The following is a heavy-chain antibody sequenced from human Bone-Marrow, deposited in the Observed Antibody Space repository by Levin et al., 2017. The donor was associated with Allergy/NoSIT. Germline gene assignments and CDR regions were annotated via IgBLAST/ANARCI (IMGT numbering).Heavy chain of an antibody. CDR3: ARGAHGYNYYFDQ. V-gene: IGHV3-53*01. Sequence: GESLKISCSASGFTVSSTFMTWVRQAPGKGLEFVAFIYSGGRSIYADSVKGRFSISRDISKNILYLQMNSLRPGDTALYYCARGAHGYNYYFDQWGQGTLVTVSS. D-gene: IGHD5-24*01. J-gene: IGHJ4*02. CDR1: GFTVSSTF. CDR2: IYSGGRS.